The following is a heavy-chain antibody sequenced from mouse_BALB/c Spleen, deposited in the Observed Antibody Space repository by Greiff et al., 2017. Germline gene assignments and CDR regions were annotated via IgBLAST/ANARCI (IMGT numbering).Heavy chain of an antibody. D-gene: IGHD4-1*01. CDR1: GFSLTSYD. CDR2: IWTGGGT. J-gene: IGHJ3*01. Sequence: VMLVESGPGLVAPSQSLSITCTVSGFSLTSYDISWIRQPPGKGLEWLGVIWTGGGTNYNSAFMSRLSISKDNSKSQVFLKMNSLQTDDTAIYYCVRDGTTAWFAYWGQGTLVTVSA. V-gene: IGHV2-9-2*01. CDR3: VRDGTTAWFAY.